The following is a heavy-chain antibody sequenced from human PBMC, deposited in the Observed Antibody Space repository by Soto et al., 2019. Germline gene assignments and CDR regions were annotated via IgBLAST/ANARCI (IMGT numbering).Heavy chain of an antibody. CDR3: ARVDATYCSGGSCYSLEALDI. CDR2: ISSSGSTI. D-gene: IGHD2-15*01. V-gene: IGHV3-11*01. CDR1: GFTFSDYY. Sequence: GGSLRLSCAASGFTFSDYYMSWIRQAPGKGLEWVSYISSSGSTIYYADSVKGRFTISRDNAKNSLYLQMNSLRAEDTAVYYCARVDATYCSGGSCYSLEALDIWGQGTMVTVSS. J-gene: IGHJ3*02.